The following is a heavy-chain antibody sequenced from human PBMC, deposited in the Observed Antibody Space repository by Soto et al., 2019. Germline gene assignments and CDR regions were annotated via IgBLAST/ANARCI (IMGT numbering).Heavy chain of an antibody. J-gene: IGHJ6*02. CDR1: GFTFSSYS. CDR2: ISSSSSCI. V-gene: IGHV3-21*01. D-gene: IGHD6-6*01. CDR3: ARDEQLVAFHYYYGMDV. Sequence: GGSLRLSCAASGFTFSSYSMNWVRHAPGKGLEWVSSISSSSSCIYYADSVKGRFTISRDNAKNSLYLQMNSLRAEDTAVYYCARDEQLVAFHYYYGMDVWGQGTTVTVS.